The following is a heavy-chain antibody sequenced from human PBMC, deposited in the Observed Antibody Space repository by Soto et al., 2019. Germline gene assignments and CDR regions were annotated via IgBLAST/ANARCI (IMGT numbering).Heavy chain of an antibody. Sequence: SETLSLTCTVPGGCISSSSYYWGWIRQPPGKGLEWIGSIYYSGSTYYNPSLKSRVTISVDTSKNQFSLKLSSVTAADTAVYYCATSNWFDNWGQGTLVTV. J-gene: IGHJ5*02. CDR3: ATSNWFDN. CDR1: GGCISSSSYY. CDR2: IYYSGST. V-gene: IGHV4-39*01.